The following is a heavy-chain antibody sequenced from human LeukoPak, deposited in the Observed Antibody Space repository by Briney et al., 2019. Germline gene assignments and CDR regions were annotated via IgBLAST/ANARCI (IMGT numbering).Heavy chain of an antibody. J-gene: IGHJ5*02. CDR1: GGTFSSYA. D-gene: IGHD3-22*01. V-gene: IGHV1-69*13. CDR2: IIPIFGTA. Sequence: SVKVSCKASGGTFSSYAISWVRQAPGQGLEWMGGIIPIFGTANYAQKFQGRVTITADESTSTAYMELSSLRSEDTAVYYCATSGYILNWFDPRGQGTLVTVSS. CDR3: ATSGYILNWFDP.